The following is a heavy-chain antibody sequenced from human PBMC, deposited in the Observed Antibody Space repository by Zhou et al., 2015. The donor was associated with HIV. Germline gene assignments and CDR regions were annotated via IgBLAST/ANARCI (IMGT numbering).Heavy chain of an antibody. J-gene: IGHJ3*02. CDR1: GGTFSSYA. CDR3: ATNGDYVAYAFDI. CDR2: IIPIFGTA. D-gene: IGHD4-17*01. Sequence: QVQLVQSGAEVKKPGSSVKVSCKASGGTFSSYAISWVRQAPGQGLEWVGGIIPIFGTANYAQKFQVRVTITADESTSTAYMELSSLRSEDTAVYYCATNGDYVAYAFDIWGQGTMVTVSS. V-gene: IGHV1-69*12.